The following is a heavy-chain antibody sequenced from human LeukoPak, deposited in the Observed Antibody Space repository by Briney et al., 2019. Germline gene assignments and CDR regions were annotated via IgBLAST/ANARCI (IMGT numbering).Heavy chain of an antibody. CDR1: GGSISSYY. CDR2: IYYSGST. J-gene: IGHJ6*02. D-gene: IGHD6-25*01. V-gene: IGHV4-59*01. Sequence: PSETLSLTCTVSGGSISSYYWSWIRQPPGKGLEWIGYIYYSGSTNYNPSLKSRVTISVDTSKNQFSLKLSSVTAAHTAVYYCARGGYLYYYGMDVWGQGTTVTVSS. CDR3: ARGGYLYYYGMDV.